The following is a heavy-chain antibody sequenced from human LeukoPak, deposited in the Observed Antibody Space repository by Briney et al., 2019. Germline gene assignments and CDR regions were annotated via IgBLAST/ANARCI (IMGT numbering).Heavy chain of an antibody. J-gene: IGHJ6*03. CDR2: IYYTGNT. CDR3: ARDRVLWYYYYYMDV. CDR1: GVSISSSYSY. Sequence: SETLSLTCTVSGVSISSSYSYWGWIRQPPGMGLEWIGSIYYTGNTYYNASLKSQVSISIDTSKNQFSLKLTSVTAADTAVYYCARDRVLWYYYYYMDVWGKGTTVTVSS. V-gene: IGHV4-39*07.